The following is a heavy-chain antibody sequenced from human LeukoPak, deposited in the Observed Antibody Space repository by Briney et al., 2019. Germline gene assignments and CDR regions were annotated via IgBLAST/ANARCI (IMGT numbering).Heavy chain of an antibody. V-gene: IGHV3-74*01. CDR3: ATIRGSIQLWPN. J-gene: IGHJ4*02. CDR2: IASDGSST. Sequence: GGSLRLSCTASGFTFSSYWMNWVRQAPGKGLVWVSRIASDGSSTTYADSVKGRFSISRDNAKNTLYLQMNSLRAEDTAVFYCATIRGSIQLWPNWGQGTLVTVSS. D-gene: IGHD5-18*01. CDR1: GFTFSSYW.